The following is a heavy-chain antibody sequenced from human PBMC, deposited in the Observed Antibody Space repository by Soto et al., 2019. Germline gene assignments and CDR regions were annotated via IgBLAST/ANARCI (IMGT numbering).Heavy chain of an antibody. CDR3: ARHGRETYYYDSSGYYWAPIDY. CDR1: GYSISSAYY. D-gene: IGHD3-22*01. J-gene: IGHJ4*02. CDR2: IYHSGST. Sequence: SETLSLTCSVSGYSISSAYYWGLIRQPPLKGLEWIGSIYHSGSTYYNPSLKSRVTISVDTSKNQFSLKLSSVIAADTAVYYCARHGRETYYYDSSGYYWAPIDYWGQGTLVTVSS. V-gene: IGHV4-38-2*01.